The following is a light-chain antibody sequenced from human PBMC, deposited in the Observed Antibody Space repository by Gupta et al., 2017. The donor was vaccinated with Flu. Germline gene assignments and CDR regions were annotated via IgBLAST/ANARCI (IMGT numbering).Light chain of an antibody. V-gene: IGKV3-11*01. CDR1: QSVSSF. J-gene: IGKJ4*01. Sequence: EIVLTQSPATLPLSPGERATLSCRASQSVSSFLAWYQQRPGQAPRLVIYEASKRATGIPARFSGSWSGTEFTLTISSLEPEDFAVYYCQLRNNWPHTFGAGTKVEIK. CDR3: QLRNNWPHT. CDR2: EAS.